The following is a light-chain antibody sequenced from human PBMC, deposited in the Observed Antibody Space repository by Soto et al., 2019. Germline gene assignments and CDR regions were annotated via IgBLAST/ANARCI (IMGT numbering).Light chain of an antibody. J-gene: IGKJ1*01. Sequence: DIQMTQSPSTLSASVGDRVTITCRASQSISSWLAWFQQKPGKAPNLLIYKVSNLESGVPSRFSGSGSGTEFTLTISSLQPDDFATYYCQQYYSYSWKFGQGTKVEIK. CDR1: QSISSW. CDR3: QQYYSYSWK. V-gene: IGKV1-5*03. CDR2: KVS.